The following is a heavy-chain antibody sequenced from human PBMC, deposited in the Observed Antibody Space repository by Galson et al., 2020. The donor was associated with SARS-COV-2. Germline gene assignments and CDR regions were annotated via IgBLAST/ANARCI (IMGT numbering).Heavy chain of an antibody. CDR3: AKEAPRITIFGVASRAKRGMDV. CDR1: GFTFSSYA. V-gene: IGHV3-23*01. CDR2: ISHSGADT. J-gene: IGHJ6*02. D-gene: IGHD3-3*01. Sequence: GGYLRLSCAASGFTFSSYAMSCVRQPPGKGLPWVPAISHSGADTSYADSVKGRFTISRDNSKNTLYLQMNSLRAEDTAVYYCAKEAPRITIFGVASRAKRGMDVCGQGTTVTVSS.